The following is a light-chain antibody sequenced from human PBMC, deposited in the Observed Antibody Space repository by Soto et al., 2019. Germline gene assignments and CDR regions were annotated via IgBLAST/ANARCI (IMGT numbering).Light chain of an antibody. CDR2: EVS. V-gene: IGLV2-8*01. CDR3: SSYAGSNNLV. Sequence: QSVLTQPPSVSGAPGQRVTISCTGTNSDVGGYNYVSWYQQHPGKAPKLMIYEVSKRPSGVPDRFSGSKSGNTASLTVSGLQAEDEADYYCSSYAGSNNLVFGGGTKVTVL. CDR1: NSDVGGYNY. J-gene: IGLJ2*01.